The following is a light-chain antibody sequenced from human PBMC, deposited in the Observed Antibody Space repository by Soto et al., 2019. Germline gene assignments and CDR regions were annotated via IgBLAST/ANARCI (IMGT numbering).Light chain of an antibody. Sequence: QSALTQPASVSGSPGQSVTISCTGTSSDVGGYKYVSWYQQHPGEAPKLIIYEVSNRPSGVANRFSGSKSGNTASLTISGLQAEDEADYHCSSYTTSTTLVFGGGTQLTVL. CDR3: SSYTTSTTLV. CDR1: SSDVGGYKY. V-gene: IGLV2-14*01. J-gene: IGLJ2*01. CDR2: EVS.